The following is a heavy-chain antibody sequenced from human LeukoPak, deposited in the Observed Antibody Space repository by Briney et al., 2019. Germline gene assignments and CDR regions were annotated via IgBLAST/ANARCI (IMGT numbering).Heavy chain of an antibody. Sequence: SETLSLTCTFCGGSISSSSYYWGWIRQPPGKGLEWIGRIYYSGSTYSNPSRQSRVTISVDTSKNQLPLKLRSVTAADTALYFWARDGGYNWKYGPNYYFDCWGQGTPVTVSS. CDR3: ARDGGYNWKYGPNYYFDC. CDR2: IYYSGST. D-gene: IGHD1-7*01. CDR1: GGSISSSSYY. V-gene: IGHV4-39*06. J-gene: IGHJ4*02.